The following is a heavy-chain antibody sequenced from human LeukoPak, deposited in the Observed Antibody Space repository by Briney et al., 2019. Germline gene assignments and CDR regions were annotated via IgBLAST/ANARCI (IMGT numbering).Heavy chain of an antibody. J-gene: IGHJ6*04. CDR1: GFTFSSYG. V-gene: IGHV3-30*02. D-gene: IGHD2-2*01. CDR2: IRYDGSNK. CDR3: AKGTRYCSSTSCLGMDV. Sequence: GGSLRLSCAASGFTFSSYGMHWVRQAPGKGLERVAFIRYDGSNKYYADSVKGRFTISRDNSKNTLYLQMNSLRAEDTAVYYCAKGTRYCSSTSCLGMDVWGKGTTVTVSS.